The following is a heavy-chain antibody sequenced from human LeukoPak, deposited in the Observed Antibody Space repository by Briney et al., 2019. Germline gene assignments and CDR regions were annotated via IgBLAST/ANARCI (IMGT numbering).Heavy chain of an antibody. CDR1: GYTFTSYS. D-gene: IGHD3-16*01. Sequence: ASVKVSCKASGYTFTSYSINWVRQATGQGLEWMGWMNPNSGGSGPAQKFQGRVTMTWNTPTSTAYMELSSLTSDDTAVYYCAREVRRGTYDYWGQGTLVTVTP. J-gene: IGHJ4*02. CDR3: AREVRRGTYDY. CDR2: MNPNSGGS. V-gene: IGHV1-8*01.